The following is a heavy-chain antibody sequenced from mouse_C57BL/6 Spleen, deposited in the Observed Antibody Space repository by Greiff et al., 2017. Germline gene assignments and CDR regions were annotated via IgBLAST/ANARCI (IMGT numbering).Heavy chain of an antibody. Sequence: QVQLQPGAELVKPGASVKMSCKASGYTFTSYWITWVKQRPGQGLEWIGDIYPGSGSTNYNEKFKSKATLTVDTSSSTAYMQLSSLTSEDSAVYYCAREDGYDGGFYFDYWGQGTTLTVSS. D-gene: IGHD2-2*01. J-gene: IGHJ2*01. CDR3: AREDGYDGGFYFDY. CDR1: GYTFTSYW. CDR2: IYPGSGST. V-gene: IGHV1-55*01.